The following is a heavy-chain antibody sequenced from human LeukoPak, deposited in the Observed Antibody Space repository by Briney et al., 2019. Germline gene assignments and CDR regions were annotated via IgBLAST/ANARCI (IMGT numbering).Heavy chain of an antibody. Sequence: GASVKVSCKASGYTFTSYYMHWVRQATGQGLEWMGWMNPNSGNTGYAQKLQDRVTMTTDTSTTTAYMELRSLRSDDTAVYYCAREVRGGTFDIWGQGTMVTVSS. D-gene: IGHD3-10*01. V-gene: IGHV1-8*02. J-gene: IGHJ3*02. CDR3: AREVRGGTFDI. CDR2: MNPNSGNT. CDR1: GYTFTSYY.